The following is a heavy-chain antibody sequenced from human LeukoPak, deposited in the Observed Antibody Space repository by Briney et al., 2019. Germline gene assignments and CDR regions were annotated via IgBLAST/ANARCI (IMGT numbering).Heavy chain of an antibody. J-gene: IGHJ4*02. CDR3: ARSTNHYDYDSSGYYWRPSHSFDY. CDR2: INYSGST. Sequence: PSETLSLTCSVSGYSIRNGYQWGWIRQPPGKGLERMGSINYSGSTSYNPSLTSRVTISVDTSKNQFSLKLSSVTAADTAVYYCARSTNHYDYDSSGYYWRPSHSFDYWGQGTLVTVSS. CDR1: GYSIRNGYQ. D-gene: IGHD3-22*01. V-gene: IGHV4-38-2*01.